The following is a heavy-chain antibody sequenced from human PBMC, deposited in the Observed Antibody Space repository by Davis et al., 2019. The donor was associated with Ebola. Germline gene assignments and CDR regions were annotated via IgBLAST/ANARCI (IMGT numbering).Heavy chain of an antibody. CDR3: ARRQGSKFDS. J-gene: IGHJ4*02. CDR2: GTQSGST. CDR1: GFTFGDYA. Sequence: GSLRLSCTTSGFTFGDYAMTWVRQAPGKGLEWIGEGTQSGSTNYNPSLKSRVTISVDTSKNHFSLKLLSVTAADTAVYYCARRQGSKFDSWGQGTLVTVSS. V-gene: IGHV4-34*01.